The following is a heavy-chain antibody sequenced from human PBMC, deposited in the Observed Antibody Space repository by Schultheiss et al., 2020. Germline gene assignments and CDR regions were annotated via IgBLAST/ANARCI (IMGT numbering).Heavy chain of an antibody. J-gene: IGHJ3*02. CDR2: IRSKPNSYAT. V-gene: IGHV3-73*01. CDR3: AKLRPMVSDAFDI. D-gene: IGHD2-8*01. Sequence: GGSLRLSCAASGFTFSSYAMSWVRQAPGKGLEWVGRIRSKPNSYATAYAASVKGRFTISRDNSKNTLYLQMNSLRAEDTAVYYCAKLRPMVSDAFDIWGQGTMVTVSS. CDR1: GFTFSSYA.